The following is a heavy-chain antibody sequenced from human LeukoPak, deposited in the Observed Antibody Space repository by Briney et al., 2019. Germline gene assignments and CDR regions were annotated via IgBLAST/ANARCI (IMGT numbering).Heavy chain of an antibody. CDR3: ARARAFGESYFDY. V-gene: IGHV3-30*03. D-gene: IGHD3-10*01. CDR1: GFTFSNYG. Sequence: GGSLRLSCAASGFTFSNYGMHWVRQAPGKGLEWVAVISYDGSNKYYADSVKGRFTISRDNSKNTLYLQMNSLRAEDTAVYYCARARAFGESYFDYWGQGTLVTVSS. J-gene: IGHJ4*02. CDR2: ISYDGSNK.